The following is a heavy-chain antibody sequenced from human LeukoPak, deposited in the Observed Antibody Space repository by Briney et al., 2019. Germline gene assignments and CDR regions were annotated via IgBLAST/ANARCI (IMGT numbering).Heavy chain of an antibody. CDR3: ARGKPNYYDSSGYYWTWFDP. Sequence: PSETLSLTCAVYGGPFSGYYWSWIRQPPGKGLEWIGEINHSGSTNYNPSLKSRVTISVDTSKNQFSLKLSSVTAADTAVYYCARGKPNYYDSSGYYWTWFDPWGQGTLVTVSS. CDR2: INHSGST. D-gene: IGHD3-22*01. CDR1: GGPFSGYY. V-gene: IGHV4-34*01. J-gene: IGHJ5*02.